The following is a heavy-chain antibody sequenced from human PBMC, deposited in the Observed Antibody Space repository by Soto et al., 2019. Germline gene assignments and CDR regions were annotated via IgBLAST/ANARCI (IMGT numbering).Heavy chain of an antibody. J-gene: IGHJ4*02. CDR1: GGSVSSGSYY. D-gene: IGHD3-10*01. CDR3: ARSEPYYYGSGSPPTSFDY. V-gene: IGHV4-61*01. Sequence: PSETLSLTCTVSGGSVSSGSYYWSWIRQPPGKGLEWIGYIYYSGSTNYNPSLKSRVTISVDTSKNQFSLKLSSVTAADTAVYYCARSEPYYYGSGSPPTSFDYWGQGTLVTVSS. CDR2: IYYSGST.